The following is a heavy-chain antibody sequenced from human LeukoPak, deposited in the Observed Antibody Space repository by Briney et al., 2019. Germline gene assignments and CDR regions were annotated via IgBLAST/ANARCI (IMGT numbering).Heavy chain of an antibody. V-gene: IGHV1-2*02. CDR2: INPNSGGT. J-gene: IGHJ6*02. Sequence: ASVKVSCKASGYTFTGYYMHWGRQAPGQGLEWMGWINPNSGGTNYAQKFQGRVTMTRDTSISTAYMELSRLRSDDTAVYYCARDKVRSGYDRYYGMDVWGQGTTVTVSS. D-gene: IGHD5-12*01. CDR1: GYTFTGYY. CDR3: ARDKVRSGYDRYYGMDV.